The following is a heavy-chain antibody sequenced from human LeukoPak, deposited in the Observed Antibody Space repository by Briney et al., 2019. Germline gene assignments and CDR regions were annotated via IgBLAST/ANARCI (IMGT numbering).Heavy chain of an antibody. V-gene: IGHV6-1*01. CDR1: GDSVSSNNGA. D-gene: IGHD6-19*01. CDR2: TYYRSKWYF. Sequence: SQTLSVTCAISGDSVSSNNGAWNSIRQSPSRGLEWLGRTYYRSKWYFDYAESMKGRITIYPDTSNNQFSLQLNSVTPEDTAVYYCARDEGNSGWYTFDYWGQGSLVTVSS. CDR3: ARDEGNSGWYTFDY. J-gene: IGHJ4*02.